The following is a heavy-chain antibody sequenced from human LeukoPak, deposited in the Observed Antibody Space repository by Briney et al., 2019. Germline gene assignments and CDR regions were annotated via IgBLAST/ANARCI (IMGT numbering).Heavy chain of an antibody. CDR2: IDARSGIT. D-gene: IGHD3-3*01. CDR1: GFTFTIFG. V-gene: IGHV3-48*01. J-gene: IGHJ3*02. Sequence: GGSPRLSCAASGFTFTIFGLNWVRQAPGKGPEWVSYIDARSGITYYADSVQGRFTISRDDARESVFLQMDGLRVDDTAVYYCARTYDFGRGPPGDAFDNWGPGTWVIVSA. CDR3: ARTYDFGRGPPGDAFDN.